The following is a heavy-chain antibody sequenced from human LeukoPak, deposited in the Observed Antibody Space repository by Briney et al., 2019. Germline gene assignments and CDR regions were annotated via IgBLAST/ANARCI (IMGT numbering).Heavy chain of an antibody. CDR2: TYYRSRWFY. CDR1: GDSVSSNIAA. D-gene: IGHD6-13*01. CDR3: AKDRSSSWYSFDR. V-gene: IGHV6-1*01. J-gene: IGHJ5*02. Sequence: SQTLSLTCVLSGDSVSSNIAAWTWIRQSPSGGLECLGRTYYRSRWFYEYAVSVKGRITINLDTSKNQLSLEMNSVSPQDTAVYYCAKDRSSSWYSFDRWGQGTLVTVSS.